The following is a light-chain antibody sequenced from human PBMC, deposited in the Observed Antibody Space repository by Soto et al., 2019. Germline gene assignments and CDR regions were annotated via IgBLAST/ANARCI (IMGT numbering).Light chain of an antibody. CDR3: QQYHNTPIT. Sequence: EIVLTQSPGTLSLSPGERATLSCSASQSVSSNYLAWYQQIPGQAPRLLIYGASSRATGVPDRFSGSGSGTDFTLTISRLEPEDFAVYYCQQYHNTPITFGQGTRLEIK. CDR2: GAS. CDR1: QSVSSNY. V-gene: IGKV3-20*01. J-gene: IGKJ5*01.